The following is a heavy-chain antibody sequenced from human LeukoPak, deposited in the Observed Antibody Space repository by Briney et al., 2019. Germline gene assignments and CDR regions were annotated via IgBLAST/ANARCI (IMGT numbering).Heavy chain of an antibody. V-gene: IGHV4-59*01. CDR2: IYYSWST. J-gene: IGHJ4*02. CDR3: ARSRTGREMATIGYFDY. D-gene: IGHD5-24*01. CDR1: GGSISSYY. Sequence: SETLSLTCTVSGGSISSYYWSWIWQPPGKGLEWIGYIYYSWSTNYNHSLTRRVTISIDTSKNQFSLTLSSVTAADPAVYYCARSRTGREMATIGYFDYWGQGTLVTVSS.